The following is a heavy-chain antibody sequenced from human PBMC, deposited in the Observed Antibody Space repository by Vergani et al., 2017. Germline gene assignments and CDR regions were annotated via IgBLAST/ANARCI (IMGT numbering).Heavy chain of an antibody. CDR3: AREVEFYDLTTSVSGGGDHYYYYMDV. J-gene: IGHJ6*03. CDR1: GLVFSDYT. D-gene: IGHD3-3*01. CDR2: ISGSATGGVT. V-gene: IGHV3-23*04. Sequence: EVQLVESGGDFAQPGGSLTLSCVAYGLVFSDYTMSWVRQAPGRGLEWVSIISGSATGGVTYYADSVKGRFTISRYNSKDTLYLQMNSLRAEDTAVYYCAREVEFYDLTTSVSGGGDHYYYYMDVWGKGTTVTVSS.